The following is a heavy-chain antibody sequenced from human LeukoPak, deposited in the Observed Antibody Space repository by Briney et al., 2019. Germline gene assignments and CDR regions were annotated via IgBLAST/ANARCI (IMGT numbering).Heavy chain of an antibody. J-gene: IGHJ4*02. V-gene: IGHV4-59*12. Sequence: PSETLSLTCTVSGGSISSYYWSWIRQPPGKGLEWIGYIYYSGSTNYNPSLKSRVTISVDTSKNQFSLKLSSVTAADTAVYYCAREYDFWSGYYGYWGQGTLVTVSS. D-gene: IGHD3-3*01. CDR1: GGSISSYY. CDR2: IYYSGST. CDR3: AREYDFWSGYYGY.